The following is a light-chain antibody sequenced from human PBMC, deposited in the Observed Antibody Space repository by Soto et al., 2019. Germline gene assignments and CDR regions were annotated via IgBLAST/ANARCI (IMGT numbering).Light chain of an antibody. CDR1: SSNIGNNY. CDR3: QSYDSSLSGSSV. CDR2: DNN. V-gene: IGLV1-51*01. J-gene: IGLJ1*01. Sequence: QSVLTQPPSVSAAPGQKVTISCSGSSSNIGNNYVSWYQQLPGTAPKLLIYDNNKRPSGIPDRFSGSRSGTSASLAITGLQAEDDGDYYCQSYDSSLSGSSVFGTGTKLTVL.